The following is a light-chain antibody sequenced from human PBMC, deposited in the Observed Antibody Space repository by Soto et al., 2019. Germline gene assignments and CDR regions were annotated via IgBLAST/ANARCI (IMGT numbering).Light chain of an antibody. CDR1: QSVLYSSNNKNY. Sequence: DIVVTQSPDSLAVSLGERATINCKSSQSVLYSSNNKNYLAWYQHKPGQPPKVLVYWASTRESGVPDRFSGGGSGTDFTLTISSLQAEDVAVYYCQQYFSTPLTFGQGTRLEIK. CDR2: WAS. V-gene: IGKV4-1*01. CDR3: QQYFSTPLT. J-gene: IGKJ5*01.